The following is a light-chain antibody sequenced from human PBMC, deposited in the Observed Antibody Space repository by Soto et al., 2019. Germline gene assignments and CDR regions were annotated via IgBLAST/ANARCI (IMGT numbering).Light chain of an antibody. CDR3: PSYVGHDVRV. V-gene: IGLV2-8*01. CDR2: EVT. CDR1: SSDVGAYKY. Sequence: QSALTQPPSASGSPGQSVTISCTGTSSDVGAYKYVSWYQQYPGKAPKLMIYEVTKRPSGVPDRFSGSKSGNTASLTVSGLQADDEADYYSPSYVGHDVRVFGGGTKLTVL. J-gene: IGLJ3*02.